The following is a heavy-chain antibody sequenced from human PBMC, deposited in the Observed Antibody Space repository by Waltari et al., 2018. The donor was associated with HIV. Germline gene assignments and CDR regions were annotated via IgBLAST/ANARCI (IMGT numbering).Heavy chain of an antibody. Sequence: QVQLVQSGAEVKKPGASVQVSCQASGYTFTGSYMHWVRQAPGQGLEWMGWINPNSGGTNYAQKFQVRVTMTRDTSISAAYMELSRLRSDDTAVYYCARDRARTTDYYYYGMDVWGQGTTVTVSS. V-gene: IGHV1-2*02. CDR2: INPNSGGT. J-gene: IGHJ6*02. CDR3: ARDRARTTDYYYYGMDV. CDR1: GYTFTGSY. D-gene: IGHD1-7*01.